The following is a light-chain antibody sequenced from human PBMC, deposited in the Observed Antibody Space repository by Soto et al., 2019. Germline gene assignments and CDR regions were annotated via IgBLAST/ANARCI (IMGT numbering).Light chain of an antibody. Sequence: IVLTQSPGTLSLSPGERATLSCRASQSVSNSYIAWYQQKPGQAPRLLIYGASSRAPGIPDRFAGSGSGTDFTLSNTRLEPEDFAVFYCQEYGISPWTFGQGTKVEIK. V-gene: IGKV3-20*01. J-gene: IGKJ1*01. CDR1: QSVSNSY. CDR3: QEYGISPWT. CDR2: GAS.